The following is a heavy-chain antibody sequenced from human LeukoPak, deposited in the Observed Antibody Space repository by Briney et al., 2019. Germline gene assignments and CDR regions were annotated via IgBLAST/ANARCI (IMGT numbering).Heavy chain of an antibody. Sequence: TGGSLRLSCAASGFTFSSYAMSWVRQAPGKGLEWVSAISGSGGSTYYADSVKGRFTISRDNSKNTLYLRMNSLRAEDTAVYYCATPLGGSYGDWYFDLWGRGTLVTVSS. V-gene: IGHV3-23*01. CDR3: ATPLGGSYGDWYFDL. D-gene: IGHD1-26*01. CDR1: GFTFSSYA. CDR2: ISGSGGST. J-gene: IGHJ2*01.